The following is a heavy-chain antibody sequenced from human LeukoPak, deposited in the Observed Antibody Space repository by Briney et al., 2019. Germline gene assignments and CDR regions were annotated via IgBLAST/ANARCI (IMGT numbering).Heavy chain of an antibody. V-gene: IGHV4-31*03. CDR1: GGSISSGGHY. Sequence: SQTLSLTCTVSGGSISSGGHYWTWIRQPPGKGLEWIGEINHSGSTNYNPSLKSRVTISVDTSKNQFSLKLSSVTAADTAVYYCARGKGSGWTFDYWGQGTLVTVSS. J-gene: IGHJ4*02. D-gene: IGHD6-19*01. CDR3: ARGKGSGWTFDY. CDR2: INHSGST.